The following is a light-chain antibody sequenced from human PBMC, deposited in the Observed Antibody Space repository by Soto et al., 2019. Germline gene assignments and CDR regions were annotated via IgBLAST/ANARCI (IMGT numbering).Light chain of an antibody. CDR1: RSDVGAYNR. V-gene: IGLV2-14*01. CDR2: EVS. J-gene: IGLJ1*01. CDR3: NAFTTTITYV. Sequence: QAALTQPASVSGSPGQSITISGTGTRSDVGAYNRVSWYQQYQGQATKVIIYEVSKRPSGVSYRFSGSKSGNTGSLTISGLQAEDEGAYYSNAFTTTITYVFGTGTKVTVL.